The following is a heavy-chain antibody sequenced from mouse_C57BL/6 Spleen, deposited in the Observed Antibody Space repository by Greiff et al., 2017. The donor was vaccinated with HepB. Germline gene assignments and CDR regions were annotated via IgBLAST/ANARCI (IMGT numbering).Heavy chain of an antibody. D-gene: IGHD1-1*01. V-gene: IGHV1-69*01. Sequence: QVQLQQPGAELVMPGASVKLSCKASGYTFTSYWMHWVKQRPGQGLEWIGEIDPSDSYTNYNQKFKGKSTLTVDNSSSTAYMQLSSLTSEDSAVYYCARSGYYGSSFDYWGQGTTLTVSS. CDR2: IDPSDSYT. CDR3: ARSGYYGSSFDY. CDR1: GYTFTSYW. J-gene: IGHJ2*01.